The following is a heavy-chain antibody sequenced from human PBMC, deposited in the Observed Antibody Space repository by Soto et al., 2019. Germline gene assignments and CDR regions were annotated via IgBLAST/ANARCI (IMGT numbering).Heavy chain of an antibody. J-gene: IGHJ3*01. CDR3: ARGGGVGVAGSAAFDV. V-gene: IGHV1-2*02. Sequence: QLHLVQSGAVVKKPGASVTVSCSASGYPVTAYYMHWVRQAPGRGLEWMGGINPATGAAKYTQTCQGKVTRTRDTSTSTVFMELSGLASEGTAVFYCARGGGVGVAGSAAFDVWGQGTLVTVSS. CDR1: GYPVTAYY. CDR2: INPATGAA. D-gene: IGHD3-3*01.